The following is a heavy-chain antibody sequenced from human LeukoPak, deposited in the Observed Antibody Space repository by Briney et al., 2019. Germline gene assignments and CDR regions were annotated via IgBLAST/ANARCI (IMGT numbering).Heavy chain of an antibody. CDR1: GFTFSRYS. V-gene: IGHV3-23*01. D-gene: IGHD6-19*01. CDR2: ISGSGGST. Sequence: GGSLRLSCAASGFTFSRYSMNWVRQPPGKGLEWVSAISGSGGSTYYADSVKGRFTISRDNSKNTLYLQMNSLRAEDTAVYYCASRSGWYRGPFDYWGQGTLVTVSS. CDR3: ASRSGWYRGPFDY. J-gene: IGHJ4*02.